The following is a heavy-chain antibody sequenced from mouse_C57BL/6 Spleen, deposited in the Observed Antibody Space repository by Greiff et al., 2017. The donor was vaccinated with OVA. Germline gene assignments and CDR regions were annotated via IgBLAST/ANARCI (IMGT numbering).Heavy chain of an antibody. CDR1: GFTFSSYA. V-gene: IGHV5-4*01. Sequence: EVQLVESGGGLVKPGGSLKLSCAASGFTFSSYAMSWVRQTPEKRLEWVATISDGGSYTYYPDNVKGRFTISRDNAKNNLYLQMSHLKSEDTAMYYCARDPSTTVVSWYFDVWGTGTTVTVSS. D-gene: IGHD1-1*01. J-gene: IGHJ1*03. CDR2: ISDGGSYT. CDR3: ARDPSTTVVSWYFDV.